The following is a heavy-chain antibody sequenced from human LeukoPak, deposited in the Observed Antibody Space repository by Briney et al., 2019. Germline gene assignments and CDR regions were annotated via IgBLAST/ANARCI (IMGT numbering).Heavy chain of an antibody. CDR3: ARDQADYGSGINYYYYGMDV. V-gene: IGHV4-30-4*08. J-gene: IGHJ6*02. Sequence: SSETLSLTCTVSGGSISSGGYYWSWIRQPPGKGLEWIGYIYYSGSTYYNPSLKSRVTISVDTSKNQFSLKLSSVTAADTAVYYCARDQADYGSGINYYYYGMDVWGQGTTVTVSS. CDR2: IYYSGST. D-gene: IGHD3-10*01. CDR1: GGSISSGGYY.